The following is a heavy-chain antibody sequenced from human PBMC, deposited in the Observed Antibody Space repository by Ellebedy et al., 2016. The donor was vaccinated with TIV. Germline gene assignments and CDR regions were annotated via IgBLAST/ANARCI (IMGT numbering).Heavy chain of an antibody. CDR2: IYYGGVT. CDR3: ARPYGSGWLGRSAFDI. J-gene: IGHJ3*02. V-gene: IGHV4-59*01. D-gene: IGHD6-19*01. Sequence: MPSETLSLTCTVSGVSITTNYSSWIRQTPGKGLEWIGYIYYGGVTNYNPSLKSRVTLSLDTSKNHFSLKLTSVTAADTAVYYCARPYGSGWLGRSAFDIWGPGTMLTVSS. CDR1: GVSITTNY.